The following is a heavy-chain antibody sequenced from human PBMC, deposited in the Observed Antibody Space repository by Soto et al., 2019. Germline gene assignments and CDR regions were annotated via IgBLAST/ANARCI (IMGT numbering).Heavy chain of an antibody. V-gene: IGHV3-74*01. CDR2: IKSDGTT. CDR3: AKDRGEEGLKFLEWFGGMDV. D-gene: IGHD3-3*01. J-gene: IGHJ6*02. CDR1: GSTVSNYW. Sequence: GGSLRLSCAASGSTVSNYWMNWVRQAPGKGRVWVSHIKSDGTTSYADSVEGRFTVSRDDAKNTFYLQMNSLRAEDTAVYYCAKDRGEEGLKFLEWFGGMDVWGHGNTVTVSS.